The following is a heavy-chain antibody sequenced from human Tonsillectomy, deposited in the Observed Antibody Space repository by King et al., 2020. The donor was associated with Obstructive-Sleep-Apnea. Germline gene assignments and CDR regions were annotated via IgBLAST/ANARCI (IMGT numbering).Heavy chain of an antibody. CDR3: ARGSRYFDWLKDY. CDR1: GFTCSSYA. D-gene: IGHD3-9*01. V-gene: IGHV3-30-3*01. CDR2: ISYDGSNK. Sequence: VQLVESGGGVVQPGRSLRFSCAASGFTCSSYAMYWFRPSPGKGLDWVAVISYDGSNKKYADSGKGRFTISRNNSKNTPYLQMNSLRAEDTAVYYCARGSRYFDWLKDYWGQGTLVTVSS. J-gene: IGHJ4*02.